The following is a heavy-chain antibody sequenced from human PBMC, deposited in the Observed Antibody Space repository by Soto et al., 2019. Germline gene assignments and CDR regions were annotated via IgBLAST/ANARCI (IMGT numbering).Heavy chain of an antibody. CDR2: IYYSGST. CDR3: ARDYYDSSGYYYVDWFDP. D-gene: IGHD3-22*01. Sequence: PSETLSLTCTVSGGSISSGDYYWSWIRQPPGKGLEWIGYIYYSGSTYYNPSLKSRVTISVDTSKNQSSLKLSSVTAADTAVYYCARDYYDSSGYYYVDWFDPWGQGTQVTVSS. J-gene: IGHJ5*02. CDR1: GGSISSGDYY. V-gene: IGHV4-30-4*01.